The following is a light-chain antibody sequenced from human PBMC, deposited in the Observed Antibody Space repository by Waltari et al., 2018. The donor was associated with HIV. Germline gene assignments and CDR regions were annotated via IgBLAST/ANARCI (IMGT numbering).Light chain of an antibody. V-gene: IGLV3-19*01. CDR3: KTRDRSGNLYV. CDR2: GKN. CDR1: NLKTNY. J-gene: IGLJ1*01. Sequence: SSEVTQDTAVSVALGQTVKITCQGENLKTNYESWYQQKPCQAPVLVSYGKNKRPAEIPDRFSSSASRNTASLTITGAQAEDEADYYCKTRDRSGNLYVFGTGTTVTVL.